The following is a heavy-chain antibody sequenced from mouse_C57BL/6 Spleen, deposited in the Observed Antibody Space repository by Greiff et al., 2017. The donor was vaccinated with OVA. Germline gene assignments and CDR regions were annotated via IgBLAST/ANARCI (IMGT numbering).Heavy chain of an antibody. V-gene: IGHV1-52*01. Sequence: VQLQQPGAELVRPGSSVKLSCKASGYTFTSYWLHWVKQRPIQGLEWIGNIDTSDSETHYNQKFKDKATLTVDKSSSTAYMQLSSLTSEDSAVYYCARRDYDYWGQGTTLTVSS. D-gene: IGHD2-4*01. CDR1: GYTFTSYW. CDR2: IDTSDSET. CDR3: ARRDYDY. J-gene: IGHJ2*01.